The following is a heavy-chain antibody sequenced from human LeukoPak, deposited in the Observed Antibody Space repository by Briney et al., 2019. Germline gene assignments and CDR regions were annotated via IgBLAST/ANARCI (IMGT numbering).Heavy chain of an antibody. J-gene: IGHJ5*02. Sequence: GGSLRLSCAASGFTVSSNYMSWVRQAPGKGLEWVSYISSSSSTIYYADSVKGRFTISRDNAKNSLYLQMNSLRDEDTAVYYCARGLVVVAATRWFDPWGQGTLVTVSS. CDR3: ARGLVVVAATRWFDP. CDR2: ISSSSSTI. CDR1: GFTVSSNY. V-gene: IGHV3-48*02. D-gene: IGHD2-15*01.